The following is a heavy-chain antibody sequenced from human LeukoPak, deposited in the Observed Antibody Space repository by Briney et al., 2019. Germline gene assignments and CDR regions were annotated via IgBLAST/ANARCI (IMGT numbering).Heavy chain of an antibody. CDR2: IYYSGST. CDR3: ARAASSPETFDI. J-gene: IGHJ3*02. V-gene: IGHV4-59*01. Sequence: SETLSPTCTVSGGSISSYYWSWIRQPPGKGLEWIGYIYYSGSTNYNPSLKSRVTISVDTSKNQFSLKLSSVTAADTAVYYCARAASSPETFDIWGQGTMVTVSS. D-gene: IGHD6-13*01. CDR1: GGSISSYY.